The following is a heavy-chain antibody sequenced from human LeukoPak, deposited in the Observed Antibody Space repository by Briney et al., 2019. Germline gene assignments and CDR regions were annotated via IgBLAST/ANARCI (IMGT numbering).Heavy chain of an antibody. CDR1: GLTFSSYG. D-gene: IGHD4-17*01. V-gene: IGHV3-30*19. Sequence: GGSLRLSCAASGLTFSSYGMHWVRQAPGKGLEWVTFIQHDGSNKYYADSVKGRFTISRDNSKNTVYLQMNSLRTGDTGVYYCARLTLTGTFDYWGQGTLVTVSS. J-gene: IGHJ4*02. CDR2: IQHDGSNK. CDR3: ARLTLTGTFDY.